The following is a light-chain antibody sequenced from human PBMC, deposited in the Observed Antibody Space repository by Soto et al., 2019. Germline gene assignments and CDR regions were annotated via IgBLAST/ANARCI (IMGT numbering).Light chain of an antibody. Sequence: QSALTQPRSVSGSPGQSVTISCTGTSSDVGGYNYVSWYQQHPGKAPKLMIYDVSKRPSGVPDRFSGSKSGNTASLTISGLQAEDEADYYCCSYAGSYNVXFGGGTKLTVL. V-gene: IGLV2-11*01. CDR1: SSDVGGYNY. CDR3: CSYAGSYNVX. CDR2: DVS. J-gene: IGLJ2*01.